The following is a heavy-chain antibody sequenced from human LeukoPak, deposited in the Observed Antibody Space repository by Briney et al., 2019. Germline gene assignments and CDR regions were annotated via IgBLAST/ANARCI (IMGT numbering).Heavy chain of an antibody. CDR3: ATRPADSTWHGVFDY. CDR2: IYDSETT. CDR1: GVSMNNHY. Sequence: SETLSLTCTVSGVSMNNHYWSWIRQPPGRGLEWIGYIYDSETTNYNPSLKSQVTMSLDTSKNQFSLKLSSVTAADTALYYCATRPADSTWHGVFDYWSRGTLVTVSS. D-gene: IGHD6-13*01. J-gene: IGHJ4*02. V-gene: IGHV4-59*11.